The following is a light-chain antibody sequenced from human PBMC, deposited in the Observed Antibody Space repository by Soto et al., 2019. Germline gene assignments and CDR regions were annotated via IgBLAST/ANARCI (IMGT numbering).Light chain of an antibody. J-gene: IGLJ1*01. Sequence: QSDLTNLASVSGSRGQSITISCPGNSSDGGGYNYVSWYQQHPGKAPKLMIYDVSKRPSGVSNRFSGSKSGNTASLTISGVQAEDEADYYCSSYTSSSTPLYVFGTGTKVTVL. CDR3: SSYTSSSTPLYV. CDR1: SSDGGGYNY. V-gene: IGLV2-14*01. CDR2: DVS.